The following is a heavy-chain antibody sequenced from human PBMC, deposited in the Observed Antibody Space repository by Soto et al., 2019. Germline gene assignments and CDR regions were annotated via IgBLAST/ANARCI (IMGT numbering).Heavy chain of an antibody. V-gene: IGHV3-48*02. J-gene: IGHJ4*02. D-gene: IGHD1-20*01. CDR3: ASDRSLGSNWYYYLES. Sequence: SGGSLRLSCTASGFTFSSRAMNWVRQFPGRGPEWVSYISSSSSNIDYADSVKGRFTVSRDNAKNSLYLQMNTLRDEDTAVYYCASDRSLGSNWYYYLESWGQGTLVTVSS. CDR1: GFTFSSRA. CDR2: ISSSSSNI.